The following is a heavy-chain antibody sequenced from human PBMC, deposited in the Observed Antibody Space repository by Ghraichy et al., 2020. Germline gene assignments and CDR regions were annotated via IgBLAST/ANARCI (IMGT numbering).Heavy chain of an antibody. J-gene: IGHJ3*02. CDR1: GFTFSSYA. Sequence: GGSLRLSCAASGFTFSSYAMSWVRQAPGKGLEWVSAISGSGGSTYYADSVKGRFTISRDNSKNTLYLQMNSLRAEDTAVYYCAKTSLGGLRFLEWLLHAFDIWGQGTMVTVSS. V-gene: IGHV3-23*01. CDR3: AKTSLGGLRFLEWLLHAFDI. D-gene: IGHD3-3*01. CDR2: ISGSGGST.